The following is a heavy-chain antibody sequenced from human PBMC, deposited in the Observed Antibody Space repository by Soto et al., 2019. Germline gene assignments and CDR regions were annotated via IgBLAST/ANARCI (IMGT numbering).Heavy chain of an antibody. Sequence: SETLSLTCTVSGGSISSGGYYWSWIRQHPGKGLEWIGYIYYSGTTYYNPSLKSRVTISVDTSKNQFSLKLNSVTAADTAVYYCAREGKGGNYPFYYYGMDVWGQGTAVTVSS. CDR2: IYYSGTT. CDR3: AREGKGGNYPFYYYGMDV. V-gene: IGHV4-31*02. J-gene: IGHJ6*02. D-gene: IGHD1-26*01. CDR1: GGSISSGGYY.